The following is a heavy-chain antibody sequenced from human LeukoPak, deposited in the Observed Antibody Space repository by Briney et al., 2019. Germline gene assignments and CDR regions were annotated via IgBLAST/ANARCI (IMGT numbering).Heavy chain of an antibody. CDR1: GFTFSDYY. J-gene: IGHJ4*02. V-gene: IGHV3-11*06. CDR3: ARALDYYDSSGYYPFDY. D-gene: IGHD3-22*01. CDR2: ISSSSSYT. Sequence: GGSLRLSCAASGFTFSDYYMSWIRQAPGKGLEWVSYISSSSSYTNYADSVKGGFTISRDNAKNSLYLQMNSLRAEDTAVYYCARALDYYDSSGYYPFDYWGQGTLVTVSS.